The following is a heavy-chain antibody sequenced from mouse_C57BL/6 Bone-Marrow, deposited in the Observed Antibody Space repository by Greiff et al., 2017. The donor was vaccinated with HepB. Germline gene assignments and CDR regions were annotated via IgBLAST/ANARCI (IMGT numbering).Heavy chain of an antibody. V-gene: IGHV1-18*01. Sequence: EVQLQQSGAELARPGASVKIPCKASGYTFTDYNMDWVKQSHGKSLEWIGDINPNNGGTIYNQKFKGKATLTVEQSSSTAYMELRSLTSEDTAVYYCARLKPYSNYGAMDYWGQGTSGTVSS. CDR3: ARLKPYSNYGAMDY. CDR2: INPNNGGT. D-gene: IGHD2-5*01. J-gene: IGHJ4*01. CDR1: GYTFTDYN.